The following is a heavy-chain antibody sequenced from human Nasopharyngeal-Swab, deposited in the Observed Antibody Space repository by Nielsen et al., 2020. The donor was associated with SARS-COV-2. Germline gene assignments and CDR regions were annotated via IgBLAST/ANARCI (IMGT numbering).Heavy chain of an antibody. D-gene: IGHD3-10*01. CDR2: ISSSSSYI. CDR1: GFTFCDYY. CDR3: ARDLARGYYGMDV. J-gene: IGHJ6*02. V-gene: IGHV3-11*06. Sequence: GESLKISCAASGFTFCDYYMSWIRQAPGKGLEWVSYISSSSSYIYYADSVKGRFTISRDNAKNSLYLQMNSLRAEDTAVYYCARDLARGYYGMDVWGQGTTVTVSS.